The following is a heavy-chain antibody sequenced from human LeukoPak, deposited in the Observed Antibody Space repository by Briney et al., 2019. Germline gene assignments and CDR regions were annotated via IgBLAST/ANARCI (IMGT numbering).Heavy chain of an antibody. Sequence: PGGSLRLSCAASGFTFSSYDMHWVRHATGKGLEWVSAIGTAGDTYYPGSVKGRFTISRENAKNSLYLQMNSLRAGDTAVYYCARGAGSTPGSYYYMDVWGKGTTVTVSS. CDR3: ARGAGSTPGSYYYMDV. CDR1: GFTFSSYD. CDR2: IGTAGDT. V-gene: IGHV3-13*01. D-gene: IGHD3-10*01. J-gene: IGHJ6*03.